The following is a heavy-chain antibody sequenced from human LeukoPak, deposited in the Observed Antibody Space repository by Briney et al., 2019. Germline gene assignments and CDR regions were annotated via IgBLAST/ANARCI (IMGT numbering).Heavy chain of an antibody. V-gene: IGHV1-2*02. D-gene: IGHD5-12*01. Sequence: ASVKVSCKASGYTFTSYYIHWMRQDPGQGLEWVGXINPNSGGSHYARRFQGRVTMTSDTSINTGYMELTSLTTDDTAVYYCARGPRYGESGYDLGPYWGQGTLVTVSS. CDR1: GYTFTSYY. J-gene: IGHJ4*02. CDR3: ARGPRYGESGYDLGPY. CDR2: INPNSGGS.